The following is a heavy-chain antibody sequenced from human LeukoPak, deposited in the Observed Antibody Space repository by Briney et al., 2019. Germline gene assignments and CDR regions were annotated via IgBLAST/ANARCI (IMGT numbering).Heavy chain of an antibody. V-gene: IGHV4-61*08. Sequence: SETLSLTCTVSGGSISSDDYYWTWIRQPPGKGLEWIGYIYYSGSTNYNPSLKSRVTISVDTSKNQFSLKLSSVTAADTAVYYCARAPYSSSWFGYWGQGTLVTVSS. CDR3: ARAPYSSSWFGY. D-gene: IGHD6-13*01. CDR2: IYYSGST. J-gene: IGHJ5*01. CDR1: GGSISSDDYY.